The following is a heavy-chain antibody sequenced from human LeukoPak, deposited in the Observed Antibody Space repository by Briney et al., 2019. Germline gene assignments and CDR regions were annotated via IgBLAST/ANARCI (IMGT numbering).Heavy chain of an antibody. V-gene: IGHV3-13*01. CDR1: GFTFSRHD. Sequence: GGSLRLSCAASGFTFSRHDMHWVRQAPGKGPEWVSAIGTLGDTYYPDSVKGRFTISRENASNSLFLHMNALRVGDTALYYCARSTYCNNDDCRTEPFDVWGQGTMVTVSS. CDR3: ARSTYCNNDDCRTEPFDV. D-gene: IGHD2-8*01. CDR2: IGTLGDT. J-gene: IGHJ3*01.